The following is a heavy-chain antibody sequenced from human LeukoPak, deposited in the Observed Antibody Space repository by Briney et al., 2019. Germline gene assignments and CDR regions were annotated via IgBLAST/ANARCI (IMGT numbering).Heavy chain of an antibody. V-gene: IGHV1-2*02. CDR1: GYTFTGYH. CDR2: INPNTGGR. CDR3: ARGGYSSDWYKNWFDP. D-gene: IGHD6-19*01. Sequence: ASVKVSCKASGYTFTGYHLHWVRQAPGQGLEWMGWINPNTGGRNYAQKFQGRVTMTRDTSISTAYMELSSLRSDDTAVYYCARGGYSSDWYKNWFDPWGQGTLVTVSS. J-gene: IGHJ5*02.